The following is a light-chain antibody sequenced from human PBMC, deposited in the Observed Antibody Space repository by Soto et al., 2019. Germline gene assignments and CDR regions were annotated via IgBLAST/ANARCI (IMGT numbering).Light chain of an antibody. Sequence: QSVLTQPPSASGTPGQRVTISCSGSSSNIGSNTVNWYQQLPGTTPKLLIYGHNQRPSGVPDRFSGSKSGTSAALAISGLQSEEEADYYCAVCDDNVDGRVFGGGTKLTVL. CDR3: AVCDDNVDGRV. CDR1: SSNIGSNT. J-gene: IGLJ2*01. V-gene: IGLV1-44*01. CDR2: GHN.